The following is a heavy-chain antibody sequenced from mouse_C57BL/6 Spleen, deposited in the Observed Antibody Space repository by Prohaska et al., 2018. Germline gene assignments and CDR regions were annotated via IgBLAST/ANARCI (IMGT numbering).Heavy chain of an antibody. J-gene: IGHJ1*03. D-gene: IGHD1-1*01. CDR3: ARTPFYYGSSGGYFDV. CDR2: INPNNGGT. Sequence: HGKSLEWIGDINPNNGGTIYNQKFKGKATLTVDKSSSTAYMELRSLTSEDTAVYYCARTPFYYGSSGGYFDVWGTWTTVTVSS. V-gene: IGHV1-18*01.